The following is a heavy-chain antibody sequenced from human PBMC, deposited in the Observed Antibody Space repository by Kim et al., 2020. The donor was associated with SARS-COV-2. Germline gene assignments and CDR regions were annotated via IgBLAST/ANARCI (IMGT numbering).Heavy chain of an antibody. CDR3: AKHDRITMIVVVITTGMDV. CDR2: ISGSGGST. Sequence: GGSLRLSCAASGFTFSSYAMSWVLPAPGKGLEWVSAISGSGGSTYYADSVKGRFTISRDNSKNTLYLQMNSLRAEDTAVYYCAKHDRITMIVVVITTGMDVCGQGTTVTVSS. V-gene: IGHV3-23*01. J-gene: IGHJ6*02. CDR1: GFTFSSYA. D-gene: IGHD3-22*01.